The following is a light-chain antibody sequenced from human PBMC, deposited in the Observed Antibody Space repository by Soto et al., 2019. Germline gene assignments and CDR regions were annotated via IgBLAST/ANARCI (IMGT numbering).Light chain of an antibody. CDR2: DVS. Sequence: DIQMTQSPSTLSASVGDRVTITCRASQSISGWLAWYQQKPVKAPKLLIYDVSSLQAGVPSRFSCSGSGTEFTLTTRGLQPDDYATFCCQQYNIHRTLDPGTNGEIK. CDR3: QQYNIHRT. J-gene: IGKJ1*01. V-gene: IGKV1-5*01. CDR1: QSISGW.